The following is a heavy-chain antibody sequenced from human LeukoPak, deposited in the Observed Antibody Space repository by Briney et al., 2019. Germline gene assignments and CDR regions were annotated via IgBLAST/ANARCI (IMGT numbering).Heavy chain of an antibody. CDR1: GGSIGSGDYD. CDR2: IYYSGST. J-gene: IGHJ4*02. D-gene: IGHD3-22*01. Sequence: SQTLSLTCTVSGGSIGSGDYDWSWIRQPPGKGLEWIGYIYYSGSTYYNPSLKSRVTISVDTSKNQFSLKLSSVTAADTAVYYCARENYDSSGYYPFYWGQGTLVTVSS. CDR3: ARENYDSSGYYPFY. V-gene: IGHV4-30-4*01.